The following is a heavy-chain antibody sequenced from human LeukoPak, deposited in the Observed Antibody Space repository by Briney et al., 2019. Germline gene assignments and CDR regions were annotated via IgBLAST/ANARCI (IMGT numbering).Heavy chain of an antibody. D-gene: IGHD6-19*01. V-gene: IGHV3-23*01. J-gene: IGHJ4*02. CDR3: AKRQWPDPFDY. CDR1: GFTFSTYA. Sequence: GGSLRLSCAASGFTFSTYAMNWVRQARGRGLEWVSTISPGGGTTYYADSVKGRFRISRDNSKNTLYLEMNSLRVEDTAVYYCAKRQWPDPFDYGGQGTLVTVSS. CDR2: ISPGGGTT.